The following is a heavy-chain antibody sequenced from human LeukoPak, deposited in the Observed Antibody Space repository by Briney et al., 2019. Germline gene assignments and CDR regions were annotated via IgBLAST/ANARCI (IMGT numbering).Heavy chain of an antibody. V-gene: IGHV1-2*02. CDR3: ARDISPSIPGGGGWYD. CDR1: GYTFTGYY. J-gene: IGHJ4*02. Sequence: ASVRVSCKASGYTFTGYYMHWVRQAPGQGLEWMGWINPNSGGTNYAQKFQGRVTMTRDTSISTAYMELSRLRSDDTAVYYCARDISPSIPGGGGWYDWGQGTLVTVSS. CDR2: INPNSGGT. D-gene: IGHD6-19*01.